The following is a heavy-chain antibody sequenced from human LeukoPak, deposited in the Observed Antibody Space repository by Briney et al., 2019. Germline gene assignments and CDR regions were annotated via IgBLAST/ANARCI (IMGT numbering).Heavy chain of an antibody. Sequence: RPGGSLRLSCAASGFTFSSYSMNWVRQAPGKGLEWVSYISSSSSTIYYADSVKGRFTISRDNAKNSLYLQMNSLRAEDTAVYYCARAAAAEGYWGQGTLVTVSS. CDR1: GFTFSSYS. J-gene: IGHJ4*02. D-gene: IGHD6-13*01. CDR2: ISSSSSTI. V-gene: IGHV3-48*01. CDR3: ARAAAAEGY.